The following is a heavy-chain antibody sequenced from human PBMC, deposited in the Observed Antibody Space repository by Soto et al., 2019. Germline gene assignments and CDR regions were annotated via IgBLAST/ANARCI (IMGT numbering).Heavy chain of an antibody. J-gene: IGHJ4*02. CDR2: IIPMLGTA. CDR1: GGTFSRYA. Sequence: QVQLVQSGAEVKKPGSSVTVSCKASGGTFSRYAISWVRQAPGQGLEWMGGIIPMLGTANYAQKFQGRITITADESASTAYMDLSSLRSEDTAVYYCARGADYSSSAYWGQGTLVTVSS. D-gene: IGHD6-6*01. V-gene: IGHV1-69*01. CDR3: ARGADYSSSAY.